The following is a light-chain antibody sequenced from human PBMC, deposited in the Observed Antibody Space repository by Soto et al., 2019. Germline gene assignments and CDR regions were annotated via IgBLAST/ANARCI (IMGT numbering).Light chain of an antibody. Sequence: QPVLTQSSSASASLGSSVKLTSTLSSGHCSYSIAWHQQQPGKAPRYLMKLEGSGSYNKGSGVPDRFSGSSSGADRYLTISNLQFEDEADYYCETWDINTRVFGGGTKLTV. CDR1: SGHCSYS. V-gene: IGLV4-60*02. J-gene: IGLJ3*02. CDR3: ETWDINTRV. CDR2: LEGSGSY.